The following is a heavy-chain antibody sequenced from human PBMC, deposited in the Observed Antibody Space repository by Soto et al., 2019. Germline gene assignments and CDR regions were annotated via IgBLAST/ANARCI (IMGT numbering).Heavy chain of an antibody. D-gene: IGHD4-17*01. V-gene: IGHV3-30*18. CDR2: ISYDGSNK. CDR1: GFTFSTFG. CDR3: AKDLQAYRDYDYHCYGLDV. J-gene: IGHJ6*02. Sequence: QLVESGGGVIPPGASLRLSCAASGFTFSTFGMHWVRQTPGKGLEWVAVISYDGSNKVYADSVKGRFTISRDNFKNTFDLVMNKLQADGTAVYYCAKDLQAYRDYDYHCYGLDVWGQGATVSVS.